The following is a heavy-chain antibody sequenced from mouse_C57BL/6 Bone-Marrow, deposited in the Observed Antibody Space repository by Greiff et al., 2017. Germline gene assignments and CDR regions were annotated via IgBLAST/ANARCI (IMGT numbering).Heavy chain of an antibody. CDR1: GYSFTGYF. CDR2: INPYNGDT. D-gene: IGHD1-1*01. CDR3: ARSAIFYYGSSDWYFDV. J-gene: IGHJ1*03. V-gene: IGHV1-20*01. Sequence: VQLQQSGPELVKPGDSVKISCKASGYSFTGYFMNWVMQSHGKSLEWIGRINPYNGDTFYNQKFKGKATLTVDKSSSTAHMELRSLTSEDSAVYYCARSAIFYYGSSDWYFDVWGTGTTVTVSS.